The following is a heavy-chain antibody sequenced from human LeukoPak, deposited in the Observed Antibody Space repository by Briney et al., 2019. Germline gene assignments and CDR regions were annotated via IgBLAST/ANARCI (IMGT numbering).Heavy chain of an antibody. V-gene: IGHV3-7*01. CDR1: GFTFSSYW. Sequence: GGSLRLSCAASGFTFSSYWMSWVRQAPGRGLGWVANIKQDGSEKYYVDSVKGRFTISRDNAKNSLYLQMNSLRAEDTAVYYCARSPYDSSGYYPEYYFDYWGQGTLVTVSS. CDR3: ARSPYDSSGYYPEYYFDY. D-gene: IGHD3-22*01. CDR2: IKQDGSEK. J-gene: IGHJ4*02.